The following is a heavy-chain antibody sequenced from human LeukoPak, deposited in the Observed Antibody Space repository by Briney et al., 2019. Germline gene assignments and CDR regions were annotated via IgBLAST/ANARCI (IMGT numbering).Heavy chain of an antibody. D-gene: IGHD3-22*01. Sequence: GGSLRLSCAASGFTFSSYAVSWVRQAPGKGLEWVSAISGSGGSTYYADSVKGRFTISRDNSKNTLYLQMNSLRAEDTAVYYCAKVLIRQWFFDYWGQGTLVTVSS. CDR3: AKVLIRQWFFDY. V-gene: IGHV3-23*01. CDR1: GFTFSSYA. CDR2: ISGSGGST. J-gene: IGHJ4*02.